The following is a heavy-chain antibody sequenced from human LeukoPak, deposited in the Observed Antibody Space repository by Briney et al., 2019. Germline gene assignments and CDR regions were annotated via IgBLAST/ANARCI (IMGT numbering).Heavy chain of an antibody. V-gene: IGHV1-18*01. J-gene: IGHJ4*02. CDR2: ISAYNGNT. Sequence: VASVKVSCKASGYTFTSYGIRWVRQAPGQGLEWMGWISAYNGNTNYAQKLQGRVTMTTDTSTSTAYMELRSLRSDDTAVYYCARSATPLRYYDSSGYPTSYWGQGTLVTVSS. CDR1: GYTFTSYG. D-gene: IGHD3-22*01. CDR3: ARSATPLRYYDSSGYPTSY.